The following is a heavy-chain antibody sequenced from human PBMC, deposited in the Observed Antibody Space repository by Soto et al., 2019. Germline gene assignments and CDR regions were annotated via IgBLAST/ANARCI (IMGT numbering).Heavy chain of an antibody. CDR2: INPNSGGT. CDR3: ARDQRLIDYNELTGVNRVYSGMDI. Sequence: ASVKVSCKASGYTFTGYYMHWVRQAPGQGLEWMGWINPNSGGTNYAQKFQGWVTMTRDTSISTAYMELSRLRSDDTAVYYCARDQRLIDYNELTGVNRVYSGMDIWGQGTTVTVSS. D-gene: IGHD3-9*01. V-gene: IGHV1-2*04. CDR1: GYTFTGYY. J-gene: IGHJ6*02.